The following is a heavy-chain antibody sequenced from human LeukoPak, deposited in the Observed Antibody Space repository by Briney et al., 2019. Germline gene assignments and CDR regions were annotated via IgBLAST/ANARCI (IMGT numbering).Heavy chain of an antibody. CDR1: GYTFTSYY. CDR2: INPSGGST. Sequence: ASVKVSCKASGYTFTSYYMHWVRQAPGQGLEWMGIINPSGGSTSYAQKFQGRVTMTRDTSTSTVYMELSSLRSEDTAVYYCARGLPGYCSSTSCPFDYWGQGTLVTVSP. D-gene: IGHD2-2*01. V-gene: IGHV1-46*01. J-gene: IGHJ4*02. CDR3: ARGLPGYCSSTSCPFDY.